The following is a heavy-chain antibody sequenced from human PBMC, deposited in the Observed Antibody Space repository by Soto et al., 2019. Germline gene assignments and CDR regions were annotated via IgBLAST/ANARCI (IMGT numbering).Heavy chain of an antibody. Sequence: LRLSCAASGFTFSDYYMSWIRQAPGKGLEWVSVIYSGGGTYYADSVKGRFTISRDNSKNTLYLQMNSLRAEDTAVYYCARYGDYLYYFDYWGQGTLVTVSS. CDR3: ARYGDYLYYFDY. CDR1: GFTFSDYY. CDR2: IYSGGGT. J-gene: IGHJ4*02. D-gene: IGHD4-17*01. V-gene: IGHV3-53*01.